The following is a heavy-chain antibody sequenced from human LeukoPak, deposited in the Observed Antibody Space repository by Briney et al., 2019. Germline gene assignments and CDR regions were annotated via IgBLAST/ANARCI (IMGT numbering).Heavy chain of an antibody. CDR2: ISTTGTI. D-gene: IGHD2-21*02. CDR3: ARAPCAGDCYYFDC. Sequence: KSGGSLRLSCAASGFTFRNYNMNRVRQAPGKGLEWLSYISTTGTIYYADSVKGRFTISRDNAKNLLYLQMNSLRAEDTAVYYCARAPCAGDCYYFDCWGQGTLVTVSS. V-gene: IGHV3-69-1*01. CDR1: GFTFRNYN. J-gene: IGHJ4*02.